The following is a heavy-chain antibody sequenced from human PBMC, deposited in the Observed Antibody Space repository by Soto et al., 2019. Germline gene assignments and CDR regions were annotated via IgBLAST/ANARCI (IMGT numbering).Heavy chain of an antibody. CDR1: VGSFSGYY. D-gene: IGHD2-15*01. V-gene: IGHV4-34*01. CDR3: ARGVGYCSGGSCYPSRIGP. J-gene: IGHJ5*02. CDR2: INHSGST. Sequence: PSETLSLTCAVYVGSFSGYYWSWIRQPPGKGLEWIGEINHSGSTNYNPSLKSRATISVDTSKNQFSLKLSSVTAADTAVYYCARGVGYCSGGSCYPSRIGPWGQGTLVTVSS.